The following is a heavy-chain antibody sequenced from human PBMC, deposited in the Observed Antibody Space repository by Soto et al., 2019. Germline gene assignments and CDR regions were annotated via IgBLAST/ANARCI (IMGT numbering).Heavy chain of an antibody. J-gene: IGHJ4*02. V-gene: IGHV3-64*01. Sequence: EVQLVESGGGLVQPGGSLRLSCAASGFTFRSYAMHWVRQAPGKGLEYVSAISSNGGSTYYANSVKGRFTISRDNSKNTLYLQMGSLRAEDMAVYYCARSPYYYDSSGYMQYYFDYWGQGTLVTVSS. D-gene: IGHD3-22*01. CDR2: ISSNGGST. CDR3: ARSPYYYDSSGYMQYYFDY. CDR1: GFTFRSYA.